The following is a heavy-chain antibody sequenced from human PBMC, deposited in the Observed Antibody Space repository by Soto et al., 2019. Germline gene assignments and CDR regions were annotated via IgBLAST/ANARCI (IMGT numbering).Heavy chain of an antibody. CDR1: GFDFSNAW. D-gene: IGHD2-21*01. CDR3: TRDQAYSSAA. Sequence: QPGGSLRLSCAASGFDFSNAWMHWVRQAPGKGLVWVSHVNSDGTITTYADSVKGRFTISRDNAKNTVYLQMDSLRVEDSAVYYCTRDQAYSSAAWGQGTPVTVS. J-gene: IGHJ5*02. CDR2: VNSDGTIT. V-gene: IGHV3-74*01.